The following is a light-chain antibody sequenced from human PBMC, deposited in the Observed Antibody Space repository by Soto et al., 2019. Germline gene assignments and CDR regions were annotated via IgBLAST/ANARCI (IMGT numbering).Light chain of an antibody. CDR1: QSVLYSSNNKNY. V-gene: IGKV4-1*01. CDR3: QQYYITPRT. Sequence: DIVMTQSPDSLAVSLGERATINCKSSQSVLYSSNNKNYLAWYQQKPGQAPKLIISWASTRESGVPDRFSGSRSGTDFSLTSSSLQAEDVAVDYCQQYYITPRTFGQGTKVEI. CDR2: WAS. J-gene: IGKJ1*01.